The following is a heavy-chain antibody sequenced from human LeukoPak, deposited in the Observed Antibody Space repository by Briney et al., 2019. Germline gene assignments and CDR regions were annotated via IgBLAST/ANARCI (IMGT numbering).Heavy chain of an antibody. Sequence: SETLSLTCAVQGASFSGYSWSWIRQPPGKGLEWIGEVNRVGYTIYNPSLKSRVSISIDTSTTQFSLRLTSVTVADTSAYFCARERVVSDYNWFDPWGQGTLVTVSS. CDR3: ARERVVSDYNWFDP. J-gene: IGHJ5*02. D-gene: IGHD6-25*01. CDR1: GASFSGYS. V-gene: IGHV4-34*01. CDR2: VNRVGYT.